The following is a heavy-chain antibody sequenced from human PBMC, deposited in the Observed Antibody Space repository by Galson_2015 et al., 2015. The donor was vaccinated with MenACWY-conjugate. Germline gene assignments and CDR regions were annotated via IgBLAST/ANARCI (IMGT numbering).Heavy chain of an antibody. V-gene: IGHV5-51*01. CDR2: IYLVNSIT. J-gene: IGHJ4*02. CDR1: GYSITNYW. D-gene: IGHD3-16*01. CDR3: ASAYDGNFHWGD. Sequence: QSGAEVKKPGESLKISCKGSGYSITNYWIGWVRQMPGKGLEWMGIIYLVNSITKYNPSFQGKFTVSADRAISTAYLQWTSLQAAYTAIYYCASAYDGNFHWGDWGQGTLVPVSS.